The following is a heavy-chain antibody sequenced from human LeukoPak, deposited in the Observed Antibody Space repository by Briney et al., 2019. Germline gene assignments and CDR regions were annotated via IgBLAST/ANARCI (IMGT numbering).Heavy chain of an antibody. D-gene: IGHD3-9*01. V-gene: IGHV3-21*01. CDR3: ARGHYDVLAASYKWTPDY. CDR1: GFTFTDFY. J-gene: IGHJ4*02. CDR2: ISPTSSYM. Sequence: PGGSLRLSCAASGFTFTDFYMNWVRQAPGKGLEWASWISPTSSYMYYADSVKGRFTTSRDNAKNSLSLQLNSLRVEDTAVYYCARGHYDVLAASYKWTPDYWGQGTLVTVSS.